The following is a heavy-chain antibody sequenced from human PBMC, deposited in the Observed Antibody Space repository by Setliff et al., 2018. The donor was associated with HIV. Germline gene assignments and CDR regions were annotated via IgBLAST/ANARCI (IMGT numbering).Heavy chain of an antibody. Sequence: AGGSLRLSCAASGFTVSSNYMSWVRQAPEKGLEWVSRIYSGGNTYYADSVKGRFTISRDTAKNTVYLQMNSLRAEDTAVYYCAREEVRSSFPYCGMDVWGQGTTVTVS. CDR2: IYSGGNT. J-gene: IGHJ6*02. V-gene: IGHV3-66*02. CDR3: AREEVRSSFPYCGMDV. CDR1: GFTVSSNY. D-gene: IGHD3-3*01.